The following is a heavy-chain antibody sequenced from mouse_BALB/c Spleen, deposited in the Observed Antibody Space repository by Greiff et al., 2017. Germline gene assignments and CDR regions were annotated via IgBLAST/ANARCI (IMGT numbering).Heavy chain of an antibody. CDR1: GYTFTSYT. V-gene: IGHV1-4*02. CDR2: INPSSGYT. CDR3: ARYTTGTSRYFDV. J-gene: IGHJ1*01. D-gene: IGHD1-2*01. Sequence: LQQSAAELARPGASVKMSCKASGYTFTSYTMHWVKQRPGQGLEWIGYINPSSGYTEYNQKFKDKTTLTADKSSSTAYMQLSSLTSEDSAVYYCARYTTGTSRYFDVWGAGTTVTVSS.